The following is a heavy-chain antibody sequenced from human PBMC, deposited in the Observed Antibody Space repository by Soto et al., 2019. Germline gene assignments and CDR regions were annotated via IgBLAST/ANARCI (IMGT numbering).Heavy chain of an antibody. Sequence: ASVKVCCKASCYSFTSYSMQLLRHSPGQRLECMGLINAGNGNTKYSQKFQGRVTITRDTSASTAYMELSSLRSEGTAVYYCARDPSYYGMDVWGQGTTVTVSS. CDR1: CYSFTSYS. V-gene: IGHV1-3*01. CDR2: INAGNGNT. CDR3: ARDPSYYGMDV. J-gene: IGHJ6*02.